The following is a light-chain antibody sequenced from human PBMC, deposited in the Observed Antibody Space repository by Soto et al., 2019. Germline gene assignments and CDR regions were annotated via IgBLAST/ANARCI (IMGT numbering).Light chain of an antibody. V-gene: IGLV2-14*01. CDR2: EVS. Sequence: QSVLTQPRSVSGSPGQSVTISCTGTNSDVGGYNYVSWYQQHPGKAPKLMIYEVSNRPSGVSNRFSGSKSGNTASLTISGLQAEDEADYYCSSYTSSGTRVFGTGTKVTVL. CDR1: NSDVGGYNY. J-gene: IGLJ1*01. CDR3: SSYTSSGTRV.